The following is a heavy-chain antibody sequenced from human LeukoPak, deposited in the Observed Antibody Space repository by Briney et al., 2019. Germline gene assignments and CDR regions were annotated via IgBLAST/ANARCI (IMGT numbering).Heavy chain of an antibody. D-gene: IGHD3-9*01. CDR1: GFTFSSYS. CDR3: ARGAWTGYDILTGYYQGAFDI. J-gene: IGHJ3*02. V-gene: IGHV3-21*01. Sequence: GGSLRLSCAASGFTFSSYSMNWVRQAPGKGLEWVSSISSSSSYIYYADSVKGRFTISRDNAKNSLYLQMNSLRAEDTAVCYCARGAWTGYDILTGYYQGAFDIWGQGTMVTVSS. CDR2: ISSSSSYI.